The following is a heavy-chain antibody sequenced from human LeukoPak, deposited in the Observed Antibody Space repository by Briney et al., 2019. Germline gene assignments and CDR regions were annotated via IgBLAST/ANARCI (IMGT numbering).Heavy chain of an antibody. Sequence: SETLSLTCTVSGGSISSYYWSWLRQPPGKGLEWIGYIYYSGSTNYNPSLKSRVTISVDTSKNQFSLKLSSVTAADTAVYYCARVMVRGGAFDIWGQGTMVTVSS. CDR3: ARVMVRGGAFDI. CDR1: GGSISSYY. V-gene: IGHV4-59*01. D-gene: IGHD3-10*01. CDR2: IYYSGST. J-gene: IGHJ3*02.